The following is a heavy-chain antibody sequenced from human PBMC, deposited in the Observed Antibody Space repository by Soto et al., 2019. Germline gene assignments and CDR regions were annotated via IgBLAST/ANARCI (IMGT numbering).Heavy chain of an antibody. CDR2: IIPLFGTP. CDR1: GGTFSSNT. D-gene: IGHD2-21*02. J-gene: IGHJ4*02. CDR3: ASKAACGGDCYAFDS. V-gene: IGHV1-69*06. Sequence: QVQLVQSGAEVKKPGSSVKISCKASGGTFSSNTINWVRQAAGQGLEWMGGIIPLFGTPNYPEKFQGRVTITADKSTNTEYMELSGLSSEDTAVYYCASKAACGGDCYAFDSWGQGTLVTVS.